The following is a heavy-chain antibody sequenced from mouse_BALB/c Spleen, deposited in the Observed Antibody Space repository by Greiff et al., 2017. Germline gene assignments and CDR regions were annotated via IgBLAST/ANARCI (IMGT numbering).Heavy chain of an antibody. J-gene: IGHJ4*01. D-gene: IGHD1-2*01. V-gene: IGHV1-9*01. CDR1: GYTFSSYW. CDR3: ARSYYGYSAMDY. Sequence: VKLVESGAELMKPGASVKISCKATGYTFSSYWIEWVKQRPGHGLEWIGEILPGSGNTNYSEKFKGKATFTADTSSNTAYMQLSSLTSEDSAVYYCARSYYGYSAMDYWGQGTSVTVSS. CDR2: ILPGSGNT.